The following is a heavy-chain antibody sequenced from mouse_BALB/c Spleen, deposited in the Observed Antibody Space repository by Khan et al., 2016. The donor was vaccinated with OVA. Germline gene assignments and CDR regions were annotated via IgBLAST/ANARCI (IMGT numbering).Heavy chain of an antibody. V-gene: IGHV1-4*01. CDR3: ASEGAYYRSDGWFAY. J-gene: IGHJ3*01. Sequence: QVQLQQSGAELARPGASVKMSCKASGYTFTTYTIHWVKQGPGQGLEWIGYIIPTNDYANYNQKFKDRATLTADKSSSTAYMQLSSLTSEDSALYYCASEGAYYRSDGWFAYWGQGTLVTVSA. CDR1: GYTFTTYT. CDR2: IIPTNDYA. D-gene: IGHD2-14*01.